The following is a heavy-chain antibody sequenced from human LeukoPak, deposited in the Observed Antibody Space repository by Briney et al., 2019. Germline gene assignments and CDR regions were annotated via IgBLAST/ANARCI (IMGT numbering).Heavy chain of an antibody. V-gene: IGHV3-23*01. CDR2: ISGFGGGT. D-gene: IGHD3-3*01. CDR3: AKDRGRGRITIFGVITG. CDR1: GFSFSDYA. J-gene: IGHJ4*02. Sequence: GGSLRLSCAASGFSFSDYAMTWVRQAPGKGLEWLSSISGFGGGTFYADSVKGRFTISRDNSENTLFLQMNSLRVEDTAIYYCAKDRGRGRITIFGVITGWGQGTLVTVSS.